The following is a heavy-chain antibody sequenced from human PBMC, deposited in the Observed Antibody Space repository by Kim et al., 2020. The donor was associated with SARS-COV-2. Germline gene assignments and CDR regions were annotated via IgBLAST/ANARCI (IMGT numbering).Heavy chain of an antibody. CDR3: ARDRGTADYYYYGMDV. CDR2: IYTSGST. Sequence: SETLSLTCTVSGGSISSYYWSWIRQPAGKGLEWIGRIYTSGSTNYNPSLKSRVTMSVDTSKNQFSLKLSSVTAADTAVYYCARDRGTADYYYYGMDVWGQGTTVTVSS. J-gene: IGHJ6*02. V-gene: IGHV4-4*07. CDR1: GGSISSYY. D-gene: IGHD1-1*01.